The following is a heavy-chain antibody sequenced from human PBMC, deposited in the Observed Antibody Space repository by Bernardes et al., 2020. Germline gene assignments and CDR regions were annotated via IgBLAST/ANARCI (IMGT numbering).Heavy chain of an antibody. J-gene: IGHJ4*02. V-gene: IGHV3-9*01. CDR2: ISWNSGSI. CDR3: ANGGYCSGGSCLPHY. CDR1: GFTFDDYA. Sequence: GGSLRLSCAASGFTFDDYAMHWVRQAPGKGLEWVSGISWNSGSIGYADSVKGRFTISRDNAKNSLYLQMNSLRAEDTALYYCANGGYCSGGSCLPHYWGQGTLVTVSS. D-gene: IGHD2-15*01.